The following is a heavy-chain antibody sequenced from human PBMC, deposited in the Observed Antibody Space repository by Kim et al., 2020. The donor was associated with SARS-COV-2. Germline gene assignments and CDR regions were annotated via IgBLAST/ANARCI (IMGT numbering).Heavy chain of an antibody. V-gene: IGHV3-53*01. Sequence: SVKDRFTSPIDNAKNTLNLQMNSLRAEDTAVYYCASYGYCGGDCYSDYWGQGTLVTVSS. D-gene: IGHD2-21*02. CDR3: ASYGYCGGDCYSDY. J-gene: IGHJ4*02.